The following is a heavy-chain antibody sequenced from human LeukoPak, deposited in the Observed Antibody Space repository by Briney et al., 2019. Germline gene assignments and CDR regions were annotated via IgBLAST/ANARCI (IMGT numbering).Heavy chain of an antibody. Sequence: PSETLSLTCTVSGGSISSSSYYWGWIRQPPGKGLEWIGSIYYSGSTYYNPSLKSRVTISVDTSKNQFSLKLSSVTAADTAVYYCARDYLFDSSGYYPVRYFDYWGQGTLVTVSS. CDR1: GGSISSSSYY. D-gene: IGHD3-22*01. V-gene: IGHV4-39*07. CDR2: IYYSGST. CDR3: ARDYLFDSSGYYPVRYFDY. J-gene: IGHJ4*02.